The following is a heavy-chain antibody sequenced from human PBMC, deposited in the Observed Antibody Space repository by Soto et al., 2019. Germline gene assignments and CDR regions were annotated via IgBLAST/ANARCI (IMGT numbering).Heavy chain of an antibody. D-gene: IGHD2-21*02. V-gene: IGHV4-34*01. CDR2: INHSGST. CDR1: GGSFSGYY. Sequence: SETLSLTCAVYGGSFSGYYWSWIRQPPGKGLEWIGEINHSGSTNYNPSLKSRVTISVDTSKNQLSLKLSSVTAADTAVYYCARGRVKVTRRHYYYYYYMDVWGKGTTVTVSS. CDR3: ARGRVKVTRRHYYYYYYMDV. J-gene: IGHJ6*03.